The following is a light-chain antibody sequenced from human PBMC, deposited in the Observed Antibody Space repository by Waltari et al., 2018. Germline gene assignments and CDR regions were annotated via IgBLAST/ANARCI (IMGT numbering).Light chain of an antibody. J-gene: IGKJ4*01. Sequence: IQLTQSPSSLSASVGDRVTTTCRASQGIDNYLGWYQQKPGKAPKLLIYEASTLQSGVPSRFSGSGSGTDFTLIISSLQPADFATYYCQQLNTYPLTFGGGTKVDIK. CDR2: EAS. CDR3: QQLNTYPLT. CDR1: QGIDNY. V-gene: IGKV1-9*01.